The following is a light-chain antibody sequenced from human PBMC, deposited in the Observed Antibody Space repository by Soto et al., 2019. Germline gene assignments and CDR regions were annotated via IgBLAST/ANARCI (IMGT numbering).Light chain of an antibody. Sequence: EIVLTQSPGTLSLSPGERATLSCRASQTIASSYLAWYQHQPGQAPRLLIYRTFARAPGIPDRFSGGGSGTDFTLTISSLEREDFAVYYCQQYGTSPPTFGQGTKVDIK. CDR3: QQYGTSPPT. CDR2: RTF. V-gene: IGKV3-20*01. J-gene: IGKJ1*01. CDR1: QTIASSY.